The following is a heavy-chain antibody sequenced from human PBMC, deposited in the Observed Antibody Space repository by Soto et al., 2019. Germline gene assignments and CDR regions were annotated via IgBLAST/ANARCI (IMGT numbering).Heavy chain of an antibody. J-gene: IGHJ4*02. CDR3: AREDIVGATRDY. V-gene: IGHV3-48*02. Sequence: EVQLVESGGGLVQRGGSLRLSCAASGFTFSIYGMNWVRQAPGRGLEWLSYISSSSATIYYTDSVKGRFTISRDNAKDSLYLQMSSLGDDDTAVYYCAREDIVGATRDYWGQGTLVTVSS. D-gene: IGHD1-26*01. CDR1: GFTFSIYG. CDR2: ISSSSATI.